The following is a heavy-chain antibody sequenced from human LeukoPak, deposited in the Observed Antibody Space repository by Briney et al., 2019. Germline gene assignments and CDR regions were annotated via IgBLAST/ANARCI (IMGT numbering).Heavy chain of an antibody. CDR2: IIPIFGTA. D-gene: IGHD6-13*01. V-gene: IGHV1-69*13. Sequence: ASVKVSCKASGYTFSSYDINWVRQATGQGLEWMGGIIPIFGTANYAQKFQGRVTITADESTSTAYMELSSLRSEDTAVYYCARDLRGIAAAGTYDYWGQGTLVTVSS. CDR3: ARDLRGIAAAGTYDY. CDR1: GYTFSSYD. J-gene: IGHJ4*02.